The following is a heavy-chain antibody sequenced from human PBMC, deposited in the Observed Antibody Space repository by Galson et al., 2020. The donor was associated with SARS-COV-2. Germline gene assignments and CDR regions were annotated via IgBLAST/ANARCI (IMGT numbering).Heavy chain of an antibody. J-gene: IGHJ4*02. CDR3: ARSRVDIVAKTALLFDY. V-gene: IGHV4-59*01. Sequence: SETLSLTCTVSVASIRSYYWGWIRQPPGKGLEWIGYIYYSGSTNYNPSLKSRLTISVDTSKNQFSLKLTSVTAADTAVYYCARSRVDIVAKTALLFDYWGQGTLVTVSS. D-gene: IGHD5-12*01. CDR2: IYYSGST. CDR1: VASIRSYY.